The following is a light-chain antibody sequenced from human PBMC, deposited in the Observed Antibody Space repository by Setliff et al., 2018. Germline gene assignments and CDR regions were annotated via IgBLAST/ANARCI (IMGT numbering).Light chain of an antibody. V-gene: IGLV1-40*01. CDR2: GNS. CDR1: SSNIGAGYD. CDR3: QSYDSSLSVPEV. J-gene: IGLJ1*01. Sequence: VLAQPPSVSGAPGQRVTISCTGSSSNIGAGYDVHWYQQLPGTAPKLLIYGNSNRPSGVPDRFSGSKSGTSASLAITGLQAEDEADYYCQSYDSSLSVPEVFGTGTKVTVL.